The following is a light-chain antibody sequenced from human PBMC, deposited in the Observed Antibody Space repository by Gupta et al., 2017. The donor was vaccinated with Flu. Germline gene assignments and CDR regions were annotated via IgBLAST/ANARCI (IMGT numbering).Light chain of an antibody. CDR1: SSNIVGNF. CDR2: DHN. J-gene: IGLJ2*01. Sequence: SSSNIVGNFVSWSPQIPGTAPKLIIFDHNKRPSGIPDRFSASKSGTSATLGITGLQTGDEADYYCGTWDASLSAGVFGGGTKLTVL. V-gene: IGLV1-51*01. CDR3: GTWDASLSAGV.